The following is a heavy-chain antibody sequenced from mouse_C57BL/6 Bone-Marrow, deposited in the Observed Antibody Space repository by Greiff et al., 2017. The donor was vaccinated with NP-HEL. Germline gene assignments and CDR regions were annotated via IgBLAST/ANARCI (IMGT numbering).Heavy chain of an antibody. CDR2: ISDGGSYT. V-gene: IGHV5-4*01. CDR3: ARDPFITTVVAHYYAMDY. CDR1: GFTFSSYA. J-gene: IGHJ4*01. D-gene: IGHD1-1*01. Sequence: EVKLMESGGGLVKPGGSLKLSCAASGFTFSSYAMSWVRQTPEKRLEWVATISDGGSYTYYPDNVKGRFTISRDNAKNNLYLQMSHLKSEDTAMYYCARDPFITTVVAHYYAMDYWGQGTSVTVSS.